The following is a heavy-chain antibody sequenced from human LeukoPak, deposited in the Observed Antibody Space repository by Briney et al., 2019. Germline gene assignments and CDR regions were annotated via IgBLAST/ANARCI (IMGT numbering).Heavy chain of an antibody. CDR1: GFTFSSYA. D-gene: IGHD3-16*02. J-gene: IGHJ6*03. V-gene: IGHV3-30*04. CDR2: ISYDGSNK. CDR3: ARDPPSMITFGGVIVPLLGYYMDV. Sequence: GGSLRLSCAASGFTFSSYAMHWVRQAPGKGLEWVAVISYDGSNKYYADSVKGRFTISRDNSKNTLYLQMNSLRAEDTAVYYCARDPPSMITFGGVIVPLLGYYMDVWGKGTTVTVSS.